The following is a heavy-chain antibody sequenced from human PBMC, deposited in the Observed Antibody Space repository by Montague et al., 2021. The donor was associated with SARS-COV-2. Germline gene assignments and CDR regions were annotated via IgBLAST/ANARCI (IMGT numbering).Heavy chain of an antibody. CDR2: INHSGST. J-gene: IGHJ6*02. CDR3: AREPGVLGTYYYDMDV. Sequence: SETLSLTCALYGGSFSGDNWSWIRQPPGKGLEWIGKINHSGSTNYNPSLKSRVAMSVDTSKNKFSLNLRSVTAADTAMYYCAREPGVLGTYYYDMDVWGQGTPVTVSS. CDR1: GGSFSGDN. D-gene: IGHD2-8*01. V-gene: IGHV4-34*01.